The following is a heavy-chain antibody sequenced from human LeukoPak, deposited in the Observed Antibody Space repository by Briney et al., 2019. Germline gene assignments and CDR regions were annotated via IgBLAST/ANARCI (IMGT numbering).Heavy chain of an antibody. D-gene: IGHD5-12*01. V-gene: IGHV3-23*01. J-gene: IGHJ4*02. CDR1: GFTFSSYA. CDR2: ISGSGGST. CDR3: AKSRLRLDAFDY. Sequence: GGSLRLSCAASGFTFSSYAMSWARQAPGKGLEWVSAISGSGGSTYYADSVKGRFTISRDNSKNTLYLQMNSLRAEDTAVYYCAKSRLRLDAFDYWGQGTLVTVSS.